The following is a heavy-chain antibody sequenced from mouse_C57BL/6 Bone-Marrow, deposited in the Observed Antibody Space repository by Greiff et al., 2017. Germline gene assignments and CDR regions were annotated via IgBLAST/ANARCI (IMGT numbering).Heavy chain of an antibody. CDR2: ISSGSSTI. Sequence: EVQLVESGGGLVKPGGSLKLSCAASGFTFSDYGMHWVRQAPEQGLEWVAYISSGSSTIYYADTVKGLFTISRDNAKNTLFLQMTSLRSEDAAMYYCARGRRGFAYWGRGTLVTVSA. J-gene: IGHJ3*01. CDR1: GFTFSDYG. CDR3: ARGRRGFAY. V-gene: IGHV5-17*01.